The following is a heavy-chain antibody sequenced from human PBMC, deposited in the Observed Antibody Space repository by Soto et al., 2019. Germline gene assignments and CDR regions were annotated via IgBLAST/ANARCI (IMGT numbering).Heavy chain of an antibody. CDR2: ISSSSSYI. CDR1: GFTFSSYS. V-gene: IGHV3-21*01. CDR3: ARDGSYSLEWFPRDYYYGMDV. D-gene: IGHD3-3*01. J-gene: IGHJ6*02. Sequence: EVQLVESGGGLVKPGGSLRLSCAASGFTFSSYSMNWVRQAPGKGLEWVSSISSSSSYIYYADSVKGRFTISRDKAKNSLYLQMNSLRAEDTAVYYCARDGSYSLEWFPRDYYYGMDVWGQGTTVTVSS.